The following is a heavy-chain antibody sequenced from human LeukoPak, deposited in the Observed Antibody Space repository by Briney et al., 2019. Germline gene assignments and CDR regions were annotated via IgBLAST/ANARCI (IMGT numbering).Heavy chain of an antibody. Sequence: ASVKVSCKVSGYTLTELSMHWVRQAPGKGLEWMGGFDPEDGETIYAQKFQGRVTMTEDTSTDTAYMELSSLRSEDTAVYYCATDNYDYVWGSYRSFDYWGQGTLVTVSS. CDR1: GYTLTELS. J-gene: IGHJ4*02. D-gene: IGHD3-16*02. V-gene: IGHV1-24*01. CDR2: FDPEDGET. CDR3: ATDNYDYVWGSYRSFDY.